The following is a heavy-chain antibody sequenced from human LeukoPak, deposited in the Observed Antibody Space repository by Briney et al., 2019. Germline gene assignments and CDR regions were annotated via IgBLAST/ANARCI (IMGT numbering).Heavy chain of an antibody. CDR1: GYTFSSYY. V-gene: IGHV1-46*01. D-gene: IGHD6-19*01. CDR2: INASGGGT. Sequence: ASLKLSCTASGYTFSSYYIHWVRQAPGQGLEWMGVINASGGGTSYAHTSQGRVTISSDKSTNTLYMDLRSLRAADTAVYFCARDLLAVPSNWFDPWGQGTLVTVSS. CDR3: ARDLLAVPSNWFDP. J-gene: IGHJ5*02.